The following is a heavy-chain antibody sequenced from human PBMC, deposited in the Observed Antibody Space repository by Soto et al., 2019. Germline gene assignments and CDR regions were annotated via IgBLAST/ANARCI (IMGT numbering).Heavy chain of an antibody. D-gene: IGHD6-19*01. CDR2: ISYDGSNK. CDR1: GFTFSSYA. CDR3: ARDQVAVAGTFDY. J-gene: IGHJ4*02. V-gene: IGHV3-30-3*01. Sequence: AGGSLRLSCAASGFTFSSYAMHWVRQAPGKGLEWVAVISYDGSNKYYADSVKGRFTISRDNSKNTLYLQMNSLRAEDTAVYYCARDQVAVAGTFDYWGQGTLVTVSS.